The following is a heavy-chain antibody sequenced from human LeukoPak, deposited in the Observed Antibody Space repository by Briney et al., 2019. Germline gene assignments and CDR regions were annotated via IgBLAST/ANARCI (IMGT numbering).Heavy chain of an antibody. Sequence: GGSLRLSCAASPLTFSSYSLNWVRQAPGKGLEWVSSITTSSRYIYYADSVKGRFTISRDNAKNSLYLQMNSLRAEDTALYHCARVITNYDAFDIWGQGTMVTVSS. V-gene: IGHV3-21*04. D-gene: IGHD3-22*01. CDR3: ARVITNYDAFDI. CDR1: PLTFSSYS. J-gene: IGHJ3*02. CDR2: ITTSSRYI.